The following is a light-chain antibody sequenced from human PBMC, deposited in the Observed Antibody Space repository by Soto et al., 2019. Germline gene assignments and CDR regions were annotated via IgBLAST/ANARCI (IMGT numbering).Light chain of an antibody. V-gene: IGKV3-15*01. Sequence: ETVMTQSPATLPVSPGERATLSCRASQSVGNNVAWFQQKPGQAPRLLIHGASDRATEVPVRFSGSGSGAEFTFTISSLQSEDFAVYYCQQYNNWPYAFGQGT. CDR2: GAS. J-gene: IGKJ2*01. CDR1: QSVGNN. CDR3: QQYNNWPYA.